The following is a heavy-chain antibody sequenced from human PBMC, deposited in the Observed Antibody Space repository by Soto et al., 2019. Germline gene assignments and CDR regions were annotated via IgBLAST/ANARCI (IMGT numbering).Heavy chain of an antibody. CDR2: IYYSGST. CDR1: GGSISSYY. CDR3: ARGITFGGVIATGAFDI. D-gene: IGHD3-16*02. V-gene: IGHV4-59*01. Sequence: SETLSLTCTVSGGSISSYYWSWIRQPPGKGLEWIGYIYYSGSTNYNPSLKSRVTISVDTSKNQFSLKLSSVTAADTAVYYCARGITFGGVIATGAFDIWGQGTMATVSS. J-gene: IGHJ3*02.